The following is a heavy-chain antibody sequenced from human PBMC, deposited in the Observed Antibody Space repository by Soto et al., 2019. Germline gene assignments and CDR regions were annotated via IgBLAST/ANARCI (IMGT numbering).Heavy chain of an antibody. V-gene: IGHV1-69*12. Sequence: QVQLVQSGAEVKKPGSSVKVSCKASGGTFSSYAISWVRQAPGQGLEWMGGIIPIFGTANYAQKFQGRVTITADESTSTAYMELSSLRSEDTAVYYCATPYCISTSCYGYYFDYWGQGTLVTVSS. J-gene: IGHJ4*02. D-gene: IGHD2-2*01. CDR1: GGTFSSYA. CDR3: ATPYCISTSCYGYYFDY. CDR2: IIPIFGTA.